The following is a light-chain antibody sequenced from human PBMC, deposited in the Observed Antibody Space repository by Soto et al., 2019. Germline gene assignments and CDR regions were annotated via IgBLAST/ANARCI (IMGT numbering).Light chain of an antibody. CDR3: SSYTSISTVV. CDR2: GVT. J-gene: IGLJ2*01. V-gene: IGLV2-14*03. Sequence: QSALTQPASVSGSPGQSITISCTGTSSDVGGYKYVSWYQQHPGKAPKLMIYGVTYRPSGVSNRFSGSKSGNTASLTISGLQDEDDGDYYCSSYTSISTVVFGGGTKLTV. CDR1: SSDVGGYKY.